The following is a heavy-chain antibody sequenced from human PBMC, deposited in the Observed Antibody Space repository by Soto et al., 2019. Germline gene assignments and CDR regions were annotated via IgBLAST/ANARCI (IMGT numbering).Heavy chain of an antibody. V-gene: IGHV1-18*01. J-gene: IGHJ4*02. D-gene: IGHD3-22*01. CDR3: ARSFSYDSSGYYY. CDR1: GYTFTSYG. CDR2: ISAYNGNT. Sequence: GASVKVSCKASGYTFTSYGISWVRQAPGQGLEWMGWISAYNGNTNYAQKLQGRVTMTRDTSTSTVYMELSSLRSEDTAVYYCARSFSYDSSGYYYWGQGTLVTVSS.